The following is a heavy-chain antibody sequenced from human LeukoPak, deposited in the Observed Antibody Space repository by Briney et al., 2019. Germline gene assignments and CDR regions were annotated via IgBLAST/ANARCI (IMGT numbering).Heavy chain of an antibody. CDR1: SGSINNYY. V-gene: IGHV4-4*07. CDR3: ARDISTSWYGFDY. Sequence: SETLFLTCTVSSGSINNYYWSWIRQPAGKGLEWIGRIYSSGTDYNPSLKSRVTMSLDTSKSQFSLKLKSVTAADTAVYYCARDISTSWYGFDYWGQGTLVTVSS. J-gene: IGHJ4*02. D-gene: IGHD6-13*01. CDR2: IYSSGT.